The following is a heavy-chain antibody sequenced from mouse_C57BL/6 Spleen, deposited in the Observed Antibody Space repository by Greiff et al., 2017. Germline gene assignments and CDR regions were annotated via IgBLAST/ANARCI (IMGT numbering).Heavy chain of an antibody. CDR2: INPSSGYT. Sequence: QVQLQQSGAELAKPGASVKLSCKASGYTFTSYWMHWVKQRPGQGLEWIGYINPSSGYTKYNQKFKDKATLTADNSSSTAYMQLSSLTYENSAVYYCARETGFDYWGKGTTLTVSS. CDR3: ARETGFDY. V-gene: IGHV1-7*01. J-gene: IGHJ2*01. CDR1: GYTFTSYW. D-gene: IGHD4-1*01.